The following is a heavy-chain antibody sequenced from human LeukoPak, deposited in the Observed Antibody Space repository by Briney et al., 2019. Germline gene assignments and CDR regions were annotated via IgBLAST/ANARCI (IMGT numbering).Heavy chain of an antibody. V-gene: IGHV5-51*01. D-gene: IGHD3-9*01. J-gene: IGHJ5*02. CDR2: IYPGDSDT. CDR3: ARHYDILTGYYDNWFDP. Sequence: GESLKISCKGSGYSFTSYWIGWVRQMPGKGLEWMGIIYPGDSDTRYSPSFQGQATISADKSISTAYLQWSSLKASDTAMYYCARHYDILTGYYDNWFDPWGQGTLVTVSS. CDR1: GYSFTSYW.